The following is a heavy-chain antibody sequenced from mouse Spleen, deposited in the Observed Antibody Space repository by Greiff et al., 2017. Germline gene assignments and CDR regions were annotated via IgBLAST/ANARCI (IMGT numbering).Heavy chain of an antibody. V-gene: IGHV1S130*01. D-gene: IGHD2-5*01. CDR3: ARKRDYSTYYAMDY. J-gene: IGHJ4*01. CDR2: IHPNSGNT. Sequence: VQLQESGSVLVRPGASVKLSCKASGYTFTSSWMHWAKQRPGQGLEWIGEIHPNSGNTNYNEKFKGKATLTADKSSSTAYMELRSLTSEDSAVYFCARKRDYSTYYAMDYWGQGTSVTVSS. CDR1: GYTFTSSW.